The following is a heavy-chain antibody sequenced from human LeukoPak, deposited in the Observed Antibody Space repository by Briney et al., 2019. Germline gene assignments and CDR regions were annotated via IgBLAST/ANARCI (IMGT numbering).Heavy chain of an antibody. CDR3: ASIVVVTPPTLDY. CDR2: IYYSGST. D-gene: IGHD2-21*02. J-gene: IGHJ4*02. V-gene: IGHV4-39*01. CDR1: GGSISSYY. Sequence: SETLSLTCTVSGGSISSYYWGWIRQPPGKGLEWIGSIYYSGSTYYNPSLKSRVTISVDTSKNQFSLKLSSVTAADTAVYYCASIVVVTPPTLDYWGQGTLVTVSS.